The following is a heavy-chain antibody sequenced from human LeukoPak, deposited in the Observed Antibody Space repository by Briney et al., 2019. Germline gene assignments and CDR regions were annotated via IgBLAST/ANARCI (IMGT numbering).Heavy chain of an antibody. J-gene: IGHJ4*02. CDR3: ARDFGLTGNVDN. D-gene: IGHD1-20*01. CDR2: ISSNGGST. Sequence: GGSLRLSCAASGFTFSRYAIHWVRQAPGKGLESVSAISSNGGSTYYANSVKGRFTISRDNSKNTLYLQMGSLRAEDLAVYYYARDFGLTGNVDNWGAGDLVTVSS. CDR1: GFTFSRYA. V-gene: IGHV3-64*01.